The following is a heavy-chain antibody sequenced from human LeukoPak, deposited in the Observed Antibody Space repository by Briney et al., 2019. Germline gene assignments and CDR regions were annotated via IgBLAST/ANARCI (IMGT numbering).Heavy chain of an antibody. D-gene: IGHD3-22*01. CDR2: INSDGSST. Sequence: GGSLRLSCAASEFSVGSNYMTWVRQAPGKGLVWVSRINSDGSSTSYADSVKGRFTISRDNAKNTLYLQMNSLRAEDTAVYYCARASGYYYDSSGYDYWGQGTLVTVSS. CDR3: ARASGYYYDSSGYDY. J-gene: IGHJ4*02. V-gene: IGHV3-74*01. CDR1: EFSVGSNY.